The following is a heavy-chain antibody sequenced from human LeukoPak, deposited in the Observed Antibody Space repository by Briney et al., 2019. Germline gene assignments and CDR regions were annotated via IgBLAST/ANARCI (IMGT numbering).Heavy chain of an antibody. CDR2: INHSGST. CDR3: ARRLLRITMVRGVRTPPGVWFDP. D-gene: IGHD3-10*01. CDR1: GGSFSGYY. J-gene: IGHJ5*02. V-gene: IGHV4-34*01. Sequence: SETLSLTCAVYGGSFSGYYWSWIRQPPGKGLEWIGEINHSGSTNYNPSLKSRVTITVDTSKNQFSLKLSSVTAADTAVYYCARRLLRITMVRGVRTPPGVWFDPWGQGTLVTVSS.